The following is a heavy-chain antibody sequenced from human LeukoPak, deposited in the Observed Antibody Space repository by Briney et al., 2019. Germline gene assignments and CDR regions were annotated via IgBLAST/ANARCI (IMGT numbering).Heavy chain of an antibody. Sequence: GASVKVSCKASGYTFTNYYIHWVRQAPGQGLEWMGIINPGGGSTTYAQKFQGRVTMTRDTSTSTGYMDLISLRSEDTAVYYCARDSGFGYFDYWGQGTLVTVSS. V-gene: IGHV1-46*01. CDR3: ARDSGFGYFDY. CDR1: GYTFTNYY. D-gene: IGHD1-1*01. J-gene: IGHJ4*02. CDR2: INPGGGST.